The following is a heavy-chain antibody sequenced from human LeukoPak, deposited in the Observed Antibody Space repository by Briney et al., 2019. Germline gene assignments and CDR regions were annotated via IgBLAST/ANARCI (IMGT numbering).Heavy chain of an antibody. V-gene: IGHV3-66*01. CDR3: ARDYDILTGPMDV. CDR1: GFTVSSNY. D-gene: IGHD3-9*01. Sequence: GGSLRLSCAASGFTVSSNYMSWVRQAPGKGLEWVSVIYSGGSTYYADSVKGRFTISRDNSKNTLYLQMNSLRAEDTAVYYCARDYDILTGPMDVWGKGTTVTISS. J-gene: IGHJ6*03. CDR2: IYSGGST.